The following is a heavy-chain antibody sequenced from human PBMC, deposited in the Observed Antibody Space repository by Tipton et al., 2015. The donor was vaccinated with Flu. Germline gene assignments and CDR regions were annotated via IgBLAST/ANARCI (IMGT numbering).Heavy chain of an antibody. V-gene: IGHV1-18*01. D-gene: IGHD3-10*01. CDR2: ISTYT. CDR3: ARDHVAVPDAFDI. J-gene: IGHJ3*02. Sequence: QLVQSGAEVRKPGASVKVSCKASGYTFASYGISWVRQAPGQGLEWMGWISTYTKYAQRFQGRVTMTTDTSTSTAYMELRRLKSDDTTMYYCARDHVAVPDAFDIWGLGTMVTVSS. CDR1: GYTFASYG.